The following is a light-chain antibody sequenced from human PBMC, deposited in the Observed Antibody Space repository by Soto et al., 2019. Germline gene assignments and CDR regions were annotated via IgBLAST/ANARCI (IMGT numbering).Light chain of an antibody. J-gene: IGKJ2*01. CDR1: QSISNH. CDR2: AAS. CDR3: QQSYSSVMYT. V-gene: IGKV1-39*01. Sequence: DIQMTQSPSSLSASVGDRVTVTCRASQSISNHLNWYQQKPGKAPKLLIYAASSLQSGVPSRFSGSGSGTDFTLTISILQTEDFATYYCQQSYSSVMYTFGQGTKLEIK.